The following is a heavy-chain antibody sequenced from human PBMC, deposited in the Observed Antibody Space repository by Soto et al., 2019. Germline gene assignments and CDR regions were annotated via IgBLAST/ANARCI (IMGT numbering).Heavy chain of an antibody. J-gene: IGHJ4*02. CDR2: IKQDGSQK. CDR1: GLTVSSYW. V-gene: IGHV3-7*01. Sequence: ESLRLSCAASGLTVSSYWMSWVRQAPGKGLEWGANIKQDGSQKYYVDSVKGRFTISRDTAKNSLYLQLNSLRVEDTAVYYCASAYYYDSSGYSPGVYWRRGTPVTVSS. CDR3: ASAYYYDSSGYSPGVY. D-gene: IGHD3-22*01.